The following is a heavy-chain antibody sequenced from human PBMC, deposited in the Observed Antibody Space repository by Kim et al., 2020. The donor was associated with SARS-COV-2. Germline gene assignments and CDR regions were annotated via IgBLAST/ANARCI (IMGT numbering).Heavy chain of an antibody. Sequence: KFQGRVTITADESTRTAYMELSSLRSEDTAVYYCAREGEFGVVTVSWFDPWGQGTLVTVSS. D-gene: IGHD3-3*01. CDR3: AREGEFGVVTVSWFDP. V-gene: IGHV1-69*01. J-gene: IGHJ5*02.